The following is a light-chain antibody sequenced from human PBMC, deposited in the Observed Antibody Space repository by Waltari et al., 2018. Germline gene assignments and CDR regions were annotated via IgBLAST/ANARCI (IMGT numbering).Light chain of an antibody. CDR3: HQYNSYSQS. J-gene: IGKJ2*03. Sequence: QMTQSPSTLSASIGARVPITCRASHTLNTWLAWYQQKPGKAPRVLIYDASTLASGVPSRFRGSGSGTEFTLTISSLQPDDFATYYCHQYNSYSQSFGQGTKLEIK. CDR2: DAS. V-gene: IGKV1-5*01. CDR1: HTLNTW.